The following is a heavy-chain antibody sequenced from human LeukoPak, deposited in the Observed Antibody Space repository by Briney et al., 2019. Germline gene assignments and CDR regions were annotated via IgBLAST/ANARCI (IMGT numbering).Heavy chain of an antibody. CDR2: ICSCDST. CDR1: GFSIISKY. D-gene: IGHD1-26*01. Sequence: GGALKLSCAASGFSIISKYMTSGRWAPGKGLEWVSVICSCDSTYSADSVKGRFTISTDNSKNTLYLQMNSLRAEDTAAYYCARGLGATHHFDYWGQGPRVTVSS. V-gene: IGHV3-53*01. J-gene: IGHJ4*02. CDR3: ARGLGATHHFDY.